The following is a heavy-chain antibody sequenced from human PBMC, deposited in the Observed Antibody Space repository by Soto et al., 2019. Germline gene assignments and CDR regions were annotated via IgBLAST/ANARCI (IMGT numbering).Heavy chain of an antibody. CDR1: GFTFSNYG. Sequence: QVQLAESGGGVVQPGRSLRLSCAASGFTFSNYGMHWVRQAPGKGLEWVAVISYDGSNKYYEDSVKGRVTISRDNSKNTLSLQMNSLRPEDTAVYYCARASRSSSNAPTVDYWGQGTLVTVSP. J-gene: IGHJ4*02. V-gene: IGHV3-30*03. CDR3: ARASRSSSNAPTVDY. CDR2: ISYDGSNK. D-gene: IGHD6-13*01.